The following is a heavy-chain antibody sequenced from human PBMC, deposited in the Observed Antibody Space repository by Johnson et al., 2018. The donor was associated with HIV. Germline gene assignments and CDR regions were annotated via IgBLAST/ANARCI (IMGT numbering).Heavy chain of an antibody. V-gene: IGHV3-30*04. J-gene: IGHJ3*02. CDR3: AGGYGSGSGDAFDI. Sequence: QVQLVESGGGVVQPGRSLRLSCAASGFTFSSYAMHWVRQAPGKGLEWVAVISYDGSNKYYADSVKGRFTISRDNSKNTLYLQMNSLRAEDTAVYYCAGGYGSGSGDAFDIWGQGTMVTVSS. D-gene: IGHD3-10*01. CDR2: ISYDGSNK. CDR1: GFTFSSYA.